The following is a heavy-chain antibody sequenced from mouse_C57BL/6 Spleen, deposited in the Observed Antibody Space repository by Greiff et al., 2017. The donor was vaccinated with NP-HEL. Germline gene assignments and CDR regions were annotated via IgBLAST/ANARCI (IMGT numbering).Heavy chain of an antibody. CDR3: AREASYYAAFDY. V-gene: IGHV1-80*01. CDR1: GYAFSSYW. D-gene: IGHD2-10*01. J-gene: IGHJ2*01. CDR2: IYPGDGDT. Sequence: QVQLQQSGAELVKPGASVKISCKASGYAFSSYWMNWVKQRPGKGLEWIGQIYPGDGDTNYNGKFKGKATLTADKSSSTAYMQLSSLTSEDSAVYFCAREASYYAAFDYWGQGTTLTVSS.